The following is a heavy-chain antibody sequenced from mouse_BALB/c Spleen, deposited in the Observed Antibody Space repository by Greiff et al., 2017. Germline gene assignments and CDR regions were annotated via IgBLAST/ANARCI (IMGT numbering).Heavy chain of an antibody. D-gene: IGHD3-1*01. CDR3: ARNSAARAFDY. CDR2: IDPSDSYT. V-gene: IGHV1S126*01. CDR1: GYTFTSYW. J-gene: IGHJ2*01. Sequence: VQLQQPGAELVKPGASVKISCKASGYTFTSYWMNWVKQRPGQGLEWIGEIDPSDSYTNNNQKFKDKATLTVDKSSSTAYMQLSSLTSEDSAVYYCARNSAARAFDYWGQGTTLTVSS.